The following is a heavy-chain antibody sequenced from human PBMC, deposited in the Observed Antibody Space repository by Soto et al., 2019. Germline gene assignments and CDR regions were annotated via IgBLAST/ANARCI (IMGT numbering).Heavy chain of an antibody. Sequence: QVQLVQSGAEGKKPGSSVKVSCKASGGSFSSYAISWVRQAPGQGLEWMGGIIPTFGIANYAQKFQGGVTITADKYTTTAYIELSSLRSEDTAVYYCARGSEMVAPDGSFYLWGQGTMVTASS. D-gene: IGHD2-15*01. CDR2: IIPTFGIA. J-gene: IGHJ3*01. V-gene: IGHV1-69*17. CDR1: GGSFSSYA. CDR3: ARGSEMVAPDGSFYL.